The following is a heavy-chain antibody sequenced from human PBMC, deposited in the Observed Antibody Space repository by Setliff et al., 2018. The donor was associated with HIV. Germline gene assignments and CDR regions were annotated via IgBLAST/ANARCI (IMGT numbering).Heavy chain of an antibody. J-gene: IGHJ3*02. CDR1: GGTFSSHA. D-gene: IGHD4-17*01. CDR3: AREPDYGIRDAFDI. Sequence: PSVKVSCKASGGTFSSHAINWVRQAPGQGLEWTGGIIPIVDKTNYAQKFQGRVAITADKSTITAYMELSSLRSEDTAVYYCAREPDYGIRDAFDIWGQGTMVTVSS. CDR2: IIPIVDKT. V-gene: IGHV1-69*10.